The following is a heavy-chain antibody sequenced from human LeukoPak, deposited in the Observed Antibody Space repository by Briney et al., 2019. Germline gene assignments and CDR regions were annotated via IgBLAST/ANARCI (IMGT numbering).Heavy chain of an antibody. CDR2: VCGSGGYT. CDR3: AKDQGARYCSTTSCSGYFDN. Sequence: GGSLRLSCAASGFTFSSYAMSWVRQAPGKGLEWVSAVCGSGGYTYYADSVKGRFTISRDNSKNTLFLQMNSLRAEDTAVYSCAKDQGARYCSTTSCSGYFDNWGQGTLVTVSS. J-gene: IGHJ4*02. D-gene: IGHD2-2*01. CDR1: GFTFSSYA. V-gene: IGHV3-23*01.